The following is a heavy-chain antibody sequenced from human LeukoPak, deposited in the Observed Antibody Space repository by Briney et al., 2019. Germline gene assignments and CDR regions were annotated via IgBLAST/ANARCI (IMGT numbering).Heavy chain of an antibody. V-gene: IGHV3-49*03. J-gene: IGHJ4*02. CDR3: TRDPQYYDT. CDR1: GFNFGDYV. D-gene: IGHD3-22*01. CDR2: IRGKAYGGTT. Sequence: GRSLRLSCTGSGFNFGDYVMTWLRQAPGKGLEWVGFIRGKAYGGTTEYAASVKGRFIMSRDDSKSIAYLQIDSLKTEDTAMYYCTRDPQYYDTWGQGTLVTVSS.